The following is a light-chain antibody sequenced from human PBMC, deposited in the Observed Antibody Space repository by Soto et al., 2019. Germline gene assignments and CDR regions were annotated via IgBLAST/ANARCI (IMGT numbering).Light chain of an antibody. Sequence: QSVLTQPASVSGSPGQSITISCTGTSSDIGGYNYVSWYQQHPGKAPKLMIYEVTNRPSGISNRFSGSKSGNTASLTISGLQAEDEADYYCSSYTPTNTYVFGTGTRSPS. J-gene: IGLJ1*01. V-gene: IGLV2-14*01. CDR3: SSYTPTNTYV. CDR1: SSDIGGYNY. CDR2: EVT.